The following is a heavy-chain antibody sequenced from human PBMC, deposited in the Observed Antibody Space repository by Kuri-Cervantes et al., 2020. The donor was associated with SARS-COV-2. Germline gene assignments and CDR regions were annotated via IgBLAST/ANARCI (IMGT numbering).Heavy chain of an antibody. V-gene: IGHV4-34*01. CDR3: ATGPFYHKRY. CDR1: GGSFSGDY. CDR2: INRGGST. J-gene: IGHJ4*02. D-gene: IGHD1-1*01. Sequence: SQTLSLTCAVYGGSFSGDYWSWVRQPQGKGLEWTGEINRGGSTNYNPSLKSRVTISLDTSKNHFSLRLSSVTAADTAVYYCATGPFYHKRYWGQGTLVTVSS.